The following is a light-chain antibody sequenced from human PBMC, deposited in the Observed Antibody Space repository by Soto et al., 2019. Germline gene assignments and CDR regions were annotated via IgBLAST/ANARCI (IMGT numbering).Light chain of an antibody. CDR1: SSDVGGHNY. CDR2: EVS. V-gene: IGLV2-14*01. CDR3: SSYTSTSTWV. J-gene: IGLJ3*02. Sequence: QSALTQPASVSGSPGQSITISCTGTSSDVGGHNYVSWYQQYPGKAPKLLIYEVSDRPSGISKRFSGSTSGNTASLTSSGLQAEDEADYYCSSYTSTSTWVFGGGTKLTVL.